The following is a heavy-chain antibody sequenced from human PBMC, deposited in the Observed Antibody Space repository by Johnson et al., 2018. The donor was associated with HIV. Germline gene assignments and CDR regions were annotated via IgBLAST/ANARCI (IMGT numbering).Heavy chain of an antibody. CDR2: ISYDGSNK. J-gene: IGHJ3*02. D-gene: IGHD1-26*01. V-gene: IGHV3-30*04. Sequence: QVQLVESGGGVVQPGRSLRLSCAASGFTFSSYAMHWVRQAPGKGLEWVAVISYDGSNKYYADSVKGRFTISRDNSKNTLYLQMNSLRAEDTAVYYCTTRVGATTPPSDAFDIWGQGTMVTVSS. CDR1: GFTFSSYA. CDR3: TTRVGATTPPSDAFDI.